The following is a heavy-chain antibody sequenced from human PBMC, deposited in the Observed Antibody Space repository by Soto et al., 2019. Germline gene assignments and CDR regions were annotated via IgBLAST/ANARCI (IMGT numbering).Heavy chain of an antibody. CDR2: ISSNSGAI. CDR1: GFIFEDYD. D-gene: IGHD6-6*01. J-gene: IGHJ4*02. V-gene: IGHV3-9*01. Sequence: EVQLVESGGGLAQPGRSLRLSCVASGFIFEDYDMHWVRQVPGKGLEWVSSISSNSGAIKYADSVNGRFTLSRDNAKNSMYLEMNSLRVEDTAFYYCVKGTFSSSKVIFHYWGQGTLVTVSS. CDR3: VKGTFSSSKVIFHY.